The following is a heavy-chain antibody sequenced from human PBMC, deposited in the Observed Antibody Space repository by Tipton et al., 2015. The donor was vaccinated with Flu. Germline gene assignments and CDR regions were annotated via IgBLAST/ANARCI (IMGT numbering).Heavy chain of an antibody. D-gene: IGHD3-9*01. V-gene: IGHV4-59*01. Sequence: TLSLTCTVSGGSISSYYWSWIRQPPGKGLEWIGYIYYSGSTNYNPSLKSRVTISVDTSKNQFSLKLSSVTAVDTAVYYCARGINDLTGPRFDYWGQGTLVTVSS. CDR1: GGSISSYY. CDR2: IYYSGST. CDR3: ARGINDLTGPRFDY. J-gene: IGHJ4*02.